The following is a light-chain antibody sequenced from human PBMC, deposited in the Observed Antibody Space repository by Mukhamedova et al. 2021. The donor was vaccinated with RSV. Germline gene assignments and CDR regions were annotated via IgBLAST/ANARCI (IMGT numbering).Light chain of an antibody. Sequence: WYQRRVHGKPPKLLIYDVSNLDRGVPSRFSGSGSGTDFTLTISSLQPEDFAFYYCQHFSSYPLSFGPGTNVDV. CDR2: DVS. J-gene: IGKJ3*01. V-gene: IGKV1-13*02. CDR3: QHFSSYPLS.